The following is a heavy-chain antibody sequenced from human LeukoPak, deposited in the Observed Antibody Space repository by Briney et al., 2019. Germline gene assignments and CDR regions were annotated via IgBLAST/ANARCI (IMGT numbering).Heavy chain of an antibody. Sequence: PGGSLRLSCAASGFTFSSYWMHWVRQAPGKGLQWVSGISGSGGSTYYADSVKGRFIISRDNSKNTLSLQMNSLRAEDTAVYYCAKDMGAYSWGFDYWGQGTLVTVSS. V-gene: IGHV3-23*01. CDR1: GFTFSSYW. CDR3: AKDMGAYSWGFDY. CDR2: ISGSGGST. D-gene: IGHD5-18*01. J-gene: IGHJ4*02.